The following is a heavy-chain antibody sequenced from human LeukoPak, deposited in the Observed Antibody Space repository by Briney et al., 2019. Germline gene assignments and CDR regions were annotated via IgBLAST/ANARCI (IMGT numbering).Heavy chain of an antibody. D-gene: IGHD4-17*01. CDR1: GFNFINAW. CDR3: TTDPGDYADF. CDR2: IKNKADGETT. J-gene: IGHJ4*02. V-gene: IGHV3-15*01. Sequence: GGSLRLSCAASGFNFINAWMSWVRQAPGKGLEWVGRIKNKADGETTVYAAPVKGRFTIPRDDSRNTLYLQMNSLTAGDTAVYYCTTDPGDYADFWGQGALVTVSS.